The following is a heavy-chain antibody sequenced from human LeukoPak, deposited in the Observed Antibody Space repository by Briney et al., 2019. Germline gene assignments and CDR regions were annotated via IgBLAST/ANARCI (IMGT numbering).Heavy chain of an antibody. CDR3: ARRRKGYSPTMDV. Sequence: SETLSLTCTASGGSISSYYWSWIRQPPGKGLEWIGYIYYSGSTNCNPSLKSRVTISVDTSKNQFSLKLSSVTAADTAVYYCARRRKGYSPTMDVWGKGTTVTVSS. CDR2: IYYSGST. CDR1: GGSISSYY. D-gene: IGHD5-18*01. J-gene: IGHJ6*03. V-gene: IGHV4-59*01.